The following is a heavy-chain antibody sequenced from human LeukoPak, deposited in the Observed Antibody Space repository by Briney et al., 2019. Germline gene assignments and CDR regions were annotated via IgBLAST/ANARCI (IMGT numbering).Heavy chain of an antibody. V-gene: IGHV4-34*01. CDR2: INHSGST. J-gene: IGHJ4*02. CDR1: GGSFSGYF. Sequence: SETLSLTCAVYGGSFSGYFWNWIRQPPGKGLEWIGEINHSGSTNYNPSLKSRVTISVHTSKNQFSLKLNSVTAADTAVYYCARGVGGSWYLGDLDYWGQGTLVTVSS. CDR3: ARGVGGSWYLGDLDY. D-gene: IGHD6-13*01.